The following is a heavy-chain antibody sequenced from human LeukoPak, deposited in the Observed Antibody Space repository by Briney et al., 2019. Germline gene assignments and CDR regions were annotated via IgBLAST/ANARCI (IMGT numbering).Heavy chain of an antibody. V-gene: IGHV3-53*01. Sequence: GGSLRLSCAASGFTVNNNYMNWVRQAPGKGLEWVSGIYGDGSTYYADSVKGRFTISRDNSKNTLYLQMDSLRAEDTAVYYCARAGYCSGGSCYGSDYWGQGTLVSVSS. CDR2: IYGDGST. CDR3: ARAGYCSGGSCYGSDY. J-gene: IGHJ4*02. D-gene: IGHD2-15*01. CDR1: GFTVNNNY.